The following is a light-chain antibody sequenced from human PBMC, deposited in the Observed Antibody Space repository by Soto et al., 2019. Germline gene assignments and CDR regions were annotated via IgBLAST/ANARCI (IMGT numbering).Light chain of an antibody. Sequence: EVVLTQSPGTLSLSPGERATLSCRASQSVSNNYLAWYQQKPGQSPKLLIFGSSEKATGIPDRFSGSGSGTDSARTISRLEPEDFAVYFCQQYGSSPPYTFGQGTKLEIK. CDR1: QSVSNNY. J-gene: IGKJ2*01. V-gene: IGKV3-20*01. CDR2: GSS. CDR3: QQYGSSPPYT.